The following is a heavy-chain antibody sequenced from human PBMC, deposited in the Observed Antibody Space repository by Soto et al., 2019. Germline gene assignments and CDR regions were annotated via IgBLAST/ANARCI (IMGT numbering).Heavy chain of an antibody. J-gene: IGHJ4*02. D-gene: IGHD3-22*01. V-gene: IGHV3-30-3*01. Sequence: GGSLRLSCAASGFTFSSYAMHWVRQAPGKGLEWVAVISYDGSNKYYADSVKGRFTISRDNSKNTLYLQMNSLRAEDTAVYYCARDPYVVVITPAPYFDYWGQGTLVTVSS. CDR2: ISYDGSNK. CDR3: ARDPYVVVITPAPYFDY. CDR1: GFTFSSYA.